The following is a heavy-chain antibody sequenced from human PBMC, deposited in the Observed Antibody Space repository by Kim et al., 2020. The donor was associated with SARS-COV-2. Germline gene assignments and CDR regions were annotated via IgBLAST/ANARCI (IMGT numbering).Heavy chain of an antibody. CDR1: GFTFSELW. J-gene: IGHJ4*02. Sequence: GGSLRLSCVASGFTFSELWITWVRLVPGKGLEWMANIKEDGSDKHYADSVKGRFTISRDNAQNSLHLQMNSLKAEDTAVYYCTRPKSDFWGRGTLVTVSS. CDR2: IKEDGSDK. V-gene: IGHV3-7*01. CDR3: TRPKSDF.